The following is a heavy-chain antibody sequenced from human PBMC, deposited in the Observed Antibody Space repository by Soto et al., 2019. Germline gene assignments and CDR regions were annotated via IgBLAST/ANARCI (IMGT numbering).Heavy chain of an antibody. CDR3: ARDLDVTTVTTSFDS. CDR1: GFTFSKYY. Sequence: QVQLMQSGAEVKKPGASVKVACKTSGFTFSKYYMHWLRQVPGQGLEWVGVINPSGRTTSYAQKFRGRVTVTRDASTATVYLELNSLRSGDTAVYYCARDLDVTTVTTSFDSWGQGTLVTVSS. CDR2: INPSGRTT. D-gene: IGHD4-17*01. J-gene: IGHJ4*02. V-gene: IGHV1-46*01.